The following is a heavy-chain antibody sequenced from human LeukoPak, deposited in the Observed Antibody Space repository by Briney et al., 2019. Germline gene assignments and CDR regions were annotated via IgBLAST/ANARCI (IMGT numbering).Heavy chain of an antibody. J-gene: IGHJ4*02. CDR3: ARAGVGATGFDY. Sequence: AASVKVSCKASGYTFTGYYMHWVRQAPGQGLEWMGWINPNSGGTNYAQKFQGRVTMTGDTSISTAYMELSRLRSDDTAVYYCARAGVGATGFDYWGQGTLVTVSS. D-gene: IGHD1-26*01. V-gene: IGHV1-2*02. CDR1: GYTFTGYY. CDR2: INPNSGGT.